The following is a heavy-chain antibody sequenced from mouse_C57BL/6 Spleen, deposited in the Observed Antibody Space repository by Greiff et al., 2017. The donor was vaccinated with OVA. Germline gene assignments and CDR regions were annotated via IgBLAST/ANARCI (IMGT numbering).Heavy chain of an antibody. J-gene: IGHJ2*01. CDR2: IYPRSGNT. CDR1: GYTFTSYG. Sequence: VQLQESGAELARPGASVKLSCKASGYTFTSYGISWVKQRTGQGLEWIGEIYPRSGNTYYNEKFKGKATLTADKSSSPAYMELRSLTSEDSAVYFCARSLHRSYYFDYWGQGTTLTVSS. V-gene: IGHV1-81*01. CDR3: ARSLHRSYYFDY.